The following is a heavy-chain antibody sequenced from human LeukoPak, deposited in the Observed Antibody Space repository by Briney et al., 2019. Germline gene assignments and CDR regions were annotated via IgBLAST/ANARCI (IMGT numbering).Heavy chain of an antibody. Sequence: PSETLSLTCTVSGGSINNYYWSWIRQPPGKGLEWIGYIYYRGSTNYNPSLKSRVTFSVDTSKNQFSLKLTSVTAADTAVYYCARALNPLPGTYYFDYWGQGTLVTVSS. CDR1: GGSINNYY. CDR3: ARALNPLPGTYYFDY. D-gene: IGHD2-15*01. J-gene: IGHJ4*02. CDR2: IYYRGST. V-gene: IGHV4-59*12.